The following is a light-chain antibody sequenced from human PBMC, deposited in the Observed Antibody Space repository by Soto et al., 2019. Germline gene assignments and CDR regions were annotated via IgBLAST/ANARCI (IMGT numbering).Light chain of an antibody. CDR2: DVS. J-gene: IGLJ1*01. Sequence: QSVLTQPASVSGSPGQSITISCTGTSSDVGGYNYVSWYQQHPGKAPKLMIYDVSNRPSGVSNRFSGSKSGNTASLTISGLQAEDEADYYCSSYTSSSTPSSVFGTGTEVTVL. V-gene: IGLV2-14*01. CDR1: SSDVGGYNY. CDR3: SSYTSSSTPSSV.